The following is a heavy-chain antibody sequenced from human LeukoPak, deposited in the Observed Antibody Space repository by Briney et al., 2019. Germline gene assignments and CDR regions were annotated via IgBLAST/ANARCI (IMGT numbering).Heavy chain of an antibody. Sequence: ASVKVSCKASGYIFTDYAIHWLRQAPGQRPEWMGWMNAGNGNTKYSQKFQGRITLIRDTSAATAYMELSSLRHDDLAVFYCARGRGTSGTNRDFYYYYYMDVWGKGTTATVSS. CDR1: GYIFTDYA. J-gene: IGHJ6*03. D-gene: IGHD2-2*01. CDR2: MNAGNGNT. CDR3: ARGRGTSGTNRDFYYYYYMDV. V-gene: IGHV1-3*01.